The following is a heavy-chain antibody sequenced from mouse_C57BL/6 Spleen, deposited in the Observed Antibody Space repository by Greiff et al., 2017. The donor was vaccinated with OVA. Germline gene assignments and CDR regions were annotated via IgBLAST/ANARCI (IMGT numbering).Heavy chain of an antibody. CDR2: IDPETGGT. D-gene: IGHD2-4*01. J-gene: IGHJ3*01. CDR1: GYTFTDYE. Sequence: QVHVKQSGAELVRPGASVTLSCKASGYTFTDYEMHWVKQTPVHGLEWIGAIDPETGGTAYNQKFKGKAILTADKSSSTAYMERRSLTSEDSAVYYCTRGDYDYDGGFAYWGQGTLVTVSA. CDR3: TRGDYDYDGGFAY. V-gene: IGHV1-15*01.